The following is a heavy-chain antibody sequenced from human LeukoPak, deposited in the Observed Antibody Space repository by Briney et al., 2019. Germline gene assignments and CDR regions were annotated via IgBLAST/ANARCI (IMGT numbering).Heavy chain of an antibody. CDR1: GFTFSSYG. V-gene: IGHV3-7*01. CDR3: AREPPGGYSSSWYLTTYFQH. D-gene: IGHD6-13*01. CDR2: IKQEGSEK. Sequence: GGSLRLSCAASGFTFSSYGMSWVRQAPGKGLEWVANIKQEGSEKDYVDSVKGRFTISRDNAKNSLYLQMNSLRVEDTAVYYCAREPPGGYSSSWYLTTYFQHWGQGTLVTVSS. J-gene: IGHJ1*01.